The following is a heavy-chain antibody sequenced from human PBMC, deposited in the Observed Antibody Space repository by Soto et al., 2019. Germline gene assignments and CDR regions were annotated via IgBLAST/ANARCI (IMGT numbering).Heavy chain of an antibody. CDR3: ARDKITGLFDY. V-gene: IGHV4-34*01. Sequence: SETLCVTCAVDGGSFSGYDWTWIRQPPGTGLEWIGEINHSGSTNYNPSLKSRVTISVDTSKNQFSLKLTSVTAADTAVYYCARDKITGLFDYWGQGTLVTVSS. CDR1: GGSFSGYD. CDR2: INHSGST. D-gene: IGHD2-8*02. J-gene: IGHJ4*02.